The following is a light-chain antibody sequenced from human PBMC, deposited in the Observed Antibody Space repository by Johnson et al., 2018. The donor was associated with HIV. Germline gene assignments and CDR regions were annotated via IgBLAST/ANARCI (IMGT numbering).Light chain of an antibody. J-gene: IGLJ1*01. Sequence: QSALTQPPSVSAAPGQKVTISCSGSSSNIGNNYVSWYQQLPGTAPKLLIYYNNKRPSGIPDRFSGSKSGTSATLGITGLQTGDEADYYCGTWDSSLSAGRVFGTGTKVTVL. V-gene: IGLV1-51*01. CDR1: SSNIGNNY. CDR3: GTWDSSLSAGRV. CDR2: YNN.